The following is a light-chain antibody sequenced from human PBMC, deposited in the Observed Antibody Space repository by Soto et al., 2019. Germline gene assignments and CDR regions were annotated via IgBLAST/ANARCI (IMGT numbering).Light chain of an antibody. J-gene: IGKJ1*01. CDR3: QHYGSSPPWT. CDR1: QSVSSN. V-gene: IGKV3-20*01. Sequence: IVLTQSAATLSVTPGERATLSCGASQSVSSNLAWYQQKSGQAPRLLIHGASSRATGIPDRFSGSGSVTDFTLTISGLEAEEFAAYYCQHYGSSPPWTFGQGTKVDIK. CDR2: GAS.